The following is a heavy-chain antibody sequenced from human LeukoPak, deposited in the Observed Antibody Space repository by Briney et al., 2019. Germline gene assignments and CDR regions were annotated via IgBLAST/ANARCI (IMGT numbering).Heavy chain of an antibody. D-gene: IGHD3-9*01. V-gene: IGHV3-9*01. J-gene: IGHJ4*02. CDR1: GFTFDDYA. CDR3: ASSNRLRYFDWPADY. Sequence: PGGSLRLSCAASGFTFDDYAMHWVRQAPGKGLVWVSGISWNSGSIGYADSVKGRFTISRDNAKNSLYLQMNSLRAEDTALYYCASSNRLRYFDWPADYWGQGTLVTVSS. CDR2: ISWNSGSI.